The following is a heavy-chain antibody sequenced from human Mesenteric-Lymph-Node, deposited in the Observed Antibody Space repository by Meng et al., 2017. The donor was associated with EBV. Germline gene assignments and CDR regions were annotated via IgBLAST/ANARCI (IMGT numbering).Heavy chain of an antibody. CDR3: ARSAGGDYFDY. D-gene: IGHD1-26*01. CDR1: GGSIISGGYS. Sequence: LQRQESGPGMGRLSQTPSRTCAVSGGSIISGGYSWSWIRQGPGKGLEWIGFIYHSGTTYLNPSLRSRVNLSVDTSKNQFSLNLRSVSAADTAIYYCARSAGGDYFDYWGQGTLVTVSS. J-gene: IGHJ4*02. V-gene: IGHV4-30-2*01. CDR2: IYHSGTT.